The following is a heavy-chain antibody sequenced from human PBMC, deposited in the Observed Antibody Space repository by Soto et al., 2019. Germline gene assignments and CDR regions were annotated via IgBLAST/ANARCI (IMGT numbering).Heavy chain of an antibody. D-gene: IGHD2-15*01. CDR2: IYSGGST. V-gene: IGHV3-53*01. CDR1: GFTVSSNY. CDR3: ARDYCSGGSCYSGGWYYGMDV. J-gene: IGHJ6*02. Sequence: GGSLRLSCAASGFTVSSNYMSWVRQAPGRGLEWVSVIYSGGSTYYADSVKGRFTISRDNSKNTLYLQMNSLRAEDTAVYYCARDYCSGGSCYSGGWYYGMDVWGHGTTVTVSS.